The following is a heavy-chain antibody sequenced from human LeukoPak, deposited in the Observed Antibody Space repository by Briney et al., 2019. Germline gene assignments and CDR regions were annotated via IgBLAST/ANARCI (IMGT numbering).Heavy chain of an antibody. CDR1: GFTFSSYS. V-gene: IGHV3-21*01. CDR3: ARANYYGSGSYSPSFDY. Sequence: GGSLRLSCAASGFTFSSYSMNWVRQAPGKGLEWVSSISSSSSYIYYADSVKGRFTISRDNAKNSLYLQMNSLRAEDMAVYYCARANYYGSGSYSPSFDYWGQGTLVTVSS. D-gene: IGHD3-10*01. CDR2: ISSSSSYI. J-gene: IGHJ4*02.